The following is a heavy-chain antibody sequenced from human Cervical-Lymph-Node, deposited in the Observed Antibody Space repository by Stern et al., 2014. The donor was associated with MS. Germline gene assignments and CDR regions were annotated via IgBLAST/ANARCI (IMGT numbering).Heavy chain of an antibody. CDR1: GFTFSYYG. Sequence: QLVESGGGVVQPGTSLRLSCAASGFTFSYYGMHWVRQAPGKGLEWVAAISYEGSNKYYADSVKGRFTISRDNFKNTLYLQMNNLRAEDSAVYYCVKDYDDYDYYFDYWGQGTLVTVSS. J-gene: IGHJ4*02. CDR2: ISYEGSNK. CDR3: VKDYDDYDYYFDY. V-gene: IGHV3-30*18. D-gene: IGHD4-17*01.